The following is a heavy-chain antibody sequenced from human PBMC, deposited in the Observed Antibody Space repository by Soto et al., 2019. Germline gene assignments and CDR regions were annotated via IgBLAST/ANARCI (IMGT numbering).Heavy chain of an antibody. Sequence: PSETLSLTCTVSGCSISSYYWSWIRQPPGKGLEWIGYIYYSGSTNYNPSLKSRVTISVDTSKNQFSLKLSSVTAADTAVYYCARAHLYYDFWSGYPPYMDVWGKGTTVTVSS. CDR2: IYYSGST. D-gene: IGHD3-3*01. J-gene: IGHJ6*03. CDR3: ARAHLYYDFWSGYPPYMDV. V-gene: IGHV4-59*01. CDR1: GCSISSYY.